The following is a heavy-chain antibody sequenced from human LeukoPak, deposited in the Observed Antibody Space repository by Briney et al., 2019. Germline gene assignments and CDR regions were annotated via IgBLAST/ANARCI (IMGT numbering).Heavy chain of an antibody. Sequence: PSETLSLTCTVSGGSVSSRSYYWGWIRQPPGKGLELIGSIHYSGVTYYNPSLKSRVTISVDTSKNQLSLKLSSVTAADTAIYFCATYCGGDCYSMNYFDYWGQGTLVIVSS. J-gene: IGHJ4*02. CDR1: GGSVSSRSYY. D-gene: IGHD2-21*02. CDR3: ATYCGGDCYSMNYFDY. V-gene: IGHV4-39*01. CDR2: IHYSGVT.